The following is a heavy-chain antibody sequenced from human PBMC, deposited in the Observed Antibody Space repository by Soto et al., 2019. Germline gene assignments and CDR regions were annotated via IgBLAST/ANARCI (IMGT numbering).Heavy chain of an antibody. CDR1: GVSISGTSYY. CDR2: IYYSGET. V-gene: IGHV4-39*01. CDR3: ARHGSF. Sequence: QLQLQESGPGLVKPSETLSLTCTVFGVSISGTSYYWGWIRQTPAKGLEWIGTIYYSGETFYNPSLKSRVTISIDTSKNHFSLNLTSVTAADTAIYYCARHGSFWGQGALVTVSS. J-gene: IGHJ1*01. D-gene: IGHD3-16*02.